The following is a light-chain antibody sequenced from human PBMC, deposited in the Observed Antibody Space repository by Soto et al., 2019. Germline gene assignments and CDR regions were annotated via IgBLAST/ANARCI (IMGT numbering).Light chain of an antibody. CDR1: QSVSSSY. Sequence: ILLTPSPATLSLSPWERATLSCRASQSVSSSYLAWYQQKPGQAPRLLIYGASSRATGIPDRFSGSGSGTDFTLTISRLEPEDFAVYYCHHYGSSPLTFGQGARLEI. CDR2: GAS. J-gene: IGKJ5*01. CDR3: HHYGSSPLT. V-gene: IGKV3-20*01.